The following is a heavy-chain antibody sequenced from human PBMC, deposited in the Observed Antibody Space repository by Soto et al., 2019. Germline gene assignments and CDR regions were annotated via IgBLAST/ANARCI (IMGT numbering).Heavy chain of an antibody. J-gene: IGHJ4*02. Sequence: QVQLVQSGAEVKKPGASVKVSCKASGYTFTSYAMHWVRQAPGQRLEWMGWINAGNGNTKYSQKFQGRVTITRDVSASTAYMELSSLRSEDTAVYYCARSPGRVVAATFFFDYWGQGTLVTVSS. CDR3: ARSPGRVVAATFFFDY. V-gene: IGHV1-3*01. D-gene: IGHD2-15*01. CDR1: GYTFTSYA. CDR2: INAGNGNT.